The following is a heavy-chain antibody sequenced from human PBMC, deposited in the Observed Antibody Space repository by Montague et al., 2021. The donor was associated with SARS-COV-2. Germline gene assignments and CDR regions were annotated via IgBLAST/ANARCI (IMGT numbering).Heavy chain of an antibody. CDR2: TYYRSKWYN. D-gene: IGHD2-2*01. J-gene: IGHJ4*02. Sequence: CAISGDSVSINIATRNSIRQSPSSGLHHVVMTYYRSKWYNDYAESVKSRITIDPDTSKHQFSLHLNSVTPEDTAVYYCARIPVGSKYYFDFWGQGTLVTVSS. CDR1: GDSVSINIAT. CDR3: ARIPVGSKYYFDF. V-gene: IGHV6-1*01.